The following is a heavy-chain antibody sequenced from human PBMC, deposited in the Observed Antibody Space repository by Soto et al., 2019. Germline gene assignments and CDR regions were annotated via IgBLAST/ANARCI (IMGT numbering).Heavy chain of an antibody. Sequence: GGSLRLSCAASGFTFSSYAMSWVRQAPGKGLEWVSAISGSGGSTYYADSVKGRFTISRDNTKNTLYLQMNSLRAEDTAVYCCAQSGSYYYYGMDVWGQGTTVTVSS. D-gene: IGHD1-26*01. J-gene: IGHJ6*02. CDR2: ISGSGGST. V-gene: IGHV3-23*01. CDR1: GFTFSSYA. CDR3: AQSGSYYYYGMDV.